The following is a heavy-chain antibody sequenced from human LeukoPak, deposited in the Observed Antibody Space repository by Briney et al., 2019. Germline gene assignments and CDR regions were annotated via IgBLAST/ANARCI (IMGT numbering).Heavy chain of an antibody. CDR2: ISYDGSNK. CDR1: GFTFSSYS. Sequence: GGSLRLSCAASGFTFSSYSMNWVRQAPGKGLEWVAVISYDGSNKYYADSVKGRFTISRDNSKNTLYLQMNSLRAEDTAVYYCAKDRIAAAGTSYFDYWGQGTLVTVSS. V-gene: IGHV3-30*18. CDR3: AKDRIAAAGTSYFDY. J-gene: IGHJ4*02. D-gene: IGHD6-13*01.